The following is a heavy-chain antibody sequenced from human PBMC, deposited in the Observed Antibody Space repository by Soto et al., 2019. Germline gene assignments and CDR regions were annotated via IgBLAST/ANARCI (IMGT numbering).Heavy chain of an antibody. V-gene: IGHV1-69*13. CDR1: GGTFSSYA. CDR3: ARGAITTQYYYDSSGYHYYFDY. D-gene: IGHD3-22*01. CDR2: IIPIFGTA. J-gene: IGHJ4*02. Sequence: GASVKVSCKASGGTFSSYAISWVRQAPGQGLEWMGGIIPIFGTANYVQKFQGRVTITADESTSTAYMELSSLRSEDTAVYYCARGAITTQYYYDSSGYHYYFDYWGQGTLVTVSS.